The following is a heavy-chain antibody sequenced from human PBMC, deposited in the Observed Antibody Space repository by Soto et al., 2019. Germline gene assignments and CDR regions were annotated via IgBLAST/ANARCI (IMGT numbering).Heavy chain of an antibody. CDR2: SNAGSGRT. Sequence: QVQLVQSGAEVNKPGGSVEVSCKDSGYTFTTYSIHWMRQAPGQRLEWMGWSNAGSGRTKYSQKLWGTVSSTSDTSASTTSMELSSLSYEDTAVYYCDHWVTPGGFDPWGQGTMVTVSS. V-gene: IGHV1-3*01. D-gene: IGHD2-21*02. J-gene: IGHJ5*02. CDR3: DHWVTPGGFDP. CDR1: GYTFTTYS.